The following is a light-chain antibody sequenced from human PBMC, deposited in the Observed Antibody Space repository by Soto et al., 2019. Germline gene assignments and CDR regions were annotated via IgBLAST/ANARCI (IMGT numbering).Light chain of an antibody. J-gene: IGLJ2*01. Sequence: QFALTQPPSASGSPGQSVTISCTGTSSDVGGYNYVSWYQQYPGKAPKLMIYEVNKRPSGVPDRFSGSKSGNTASLTVSGLQTEDEADYYCCSYAGSNNLVFGGGTKLTVL. CDR1: SSDVGGYNY. CDR3: CSYAGSNNLV. CDR2: EVN. V-gene: IGLV2-8*01.